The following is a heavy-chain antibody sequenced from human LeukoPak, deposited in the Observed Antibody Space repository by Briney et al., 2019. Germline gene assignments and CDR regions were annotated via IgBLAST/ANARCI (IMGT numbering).Heavy chain of an antibody. J-gene: IGHJ4*02. V-gene: IGHV5-51*01. CDR1: GYTFRTSW. CDR2: TYPGDSDT. Sequence: GESLKISCKASGYTFRTSWIGWVRLMPGKGLEWMAITYPGDSDTKYGPSFQGQVSISVDTFISTAYLRWSRLKASDTAIYYCVMGGYYPGYFDHWGQGTLVTVSS. D-gene: IGHD3-10*01. CDR3: VMGGYYPGYFDH.